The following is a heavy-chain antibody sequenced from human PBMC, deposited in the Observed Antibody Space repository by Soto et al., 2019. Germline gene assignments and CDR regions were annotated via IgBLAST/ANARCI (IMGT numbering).Heavy chain of an antibody. D-gene: IGHD2-21*02. Sequence: GESLKISCKGSGYSFTSYWIGWVRQMPGKGLEWMGIIYPGDSDTRYSPSFQGQVTISADKSISTAYLQWSSLKASDTAMYYCARLPYCGGDCYAFDIWGQGTMVTVSS. CDR3: ARLPYCGGDCYAFDI. J-gene: IGHJ3*02. CDR2: IYPGDSDT. V-gene: IGHV5-51*01. CDR1: GYSFTSYW.